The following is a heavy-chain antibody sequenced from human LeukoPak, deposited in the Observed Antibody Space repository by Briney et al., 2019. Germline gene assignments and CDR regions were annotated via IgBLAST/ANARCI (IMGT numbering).Heavy chain of an antibody. Sequence: GGALRLSCAASGSTFGNYWMTWFRQAPGKGLEWVANIKQDESEKYVDSVKGRFTISRDNAKNLLYLQMNSLRAEDTAVYYCASTFAGRREWGQGTLVTVSS. J-gene: IGHJ4*02. D-gene: IGHD3-16*01. CDR2: IKQDESEK. V-gene: IGHV3-7*01. CDR3: ASTFAGRRE. CDR1: GSTFGNYW.